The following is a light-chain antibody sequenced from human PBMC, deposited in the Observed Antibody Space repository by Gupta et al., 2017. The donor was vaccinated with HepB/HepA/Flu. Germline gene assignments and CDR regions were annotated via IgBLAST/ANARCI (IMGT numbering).Light chain of an antibody. Sequence: DIHVTQSPSTLSASVGDRVTSTCRASQSISSWSAWYQQKQGKDPQLLIYKASSLESRVPSRFSGSGSGTEFTLPIISLQHDDFATYYRQQYNSYSPVTFGQGTRLEIK. CDR3: QQYNSYSPVT. V-gene: IGKV1-5*03. CDR2: KAS. J-gene: IGKJ5*01. CDR1: QSISSW.